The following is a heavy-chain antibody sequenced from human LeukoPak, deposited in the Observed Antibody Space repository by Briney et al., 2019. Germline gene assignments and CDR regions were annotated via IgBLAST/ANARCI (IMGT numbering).Heavy chain of an antibody. D-gene: IGHD3-10*01. Sequence: GGSPRLSCTASGFTFSTYEMNWVRQAPGKGLEWVSYIGSSGRTIYYADSVKGRFTISRDNAQNSLYLQMNTLRDEDTAVYYCARDPHAIFHAGYFDLWGQGTLVTVSS. CDR3: ARDPHAIFHAGYFDL. J-gene: IGHJ4*02. V-gene: IGHV3-48*03. CDR2: IGSSGRTI. CDR1: GFTFSTYE.